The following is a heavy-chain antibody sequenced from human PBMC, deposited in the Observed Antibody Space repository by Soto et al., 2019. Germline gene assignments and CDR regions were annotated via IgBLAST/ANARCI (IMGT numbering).Heavy chain of an antibody. Sequence: PGGSLRLSCAASGFTFSSYGMHWVRQAPGKGLEWVAVISYDGSNKYYADSVKGRFTISRDNSKNTLYLQMNSLRAEDTAVYYCAKDVRRGIYYFDYWGQGTLVTVSS. J-gene: IGHJ4*02. D-gene: IGHD3-3*01. CDR2: ISYDGSNK. V-gene: IGHV3-30*18. CDR3: AKDVRRGIYYFDY. CDR1: GFTFSSYG.